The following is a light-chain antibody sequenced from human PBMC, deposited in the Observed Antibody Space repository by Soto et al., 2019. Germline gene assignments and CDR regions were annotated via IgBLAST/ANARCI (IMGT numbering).Light chain of an antibody. CDR2: DAS. V-gene: IGKV1-5*01. J-gene: IGKJ3*01. CDR3: QQYNSLSLFT. Sequence: DIQMAQSPSTLSASVGDRVTITCRASQNIDSRLAWYQQKPGKAPKLLVYDASTLERGVTSTFSGSGSGTDFTLTISSLQPEDFATYYCQQYNSLSLFTFGPGTKV. CDR1: QNIDSR.